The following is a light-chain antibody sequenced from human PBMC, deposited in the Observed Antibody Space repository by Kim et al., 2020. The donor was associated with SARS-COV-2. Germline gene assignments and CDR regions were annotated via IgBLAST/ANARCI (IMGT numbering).Light chain of an antibody. V-gene: IGKV3-11*01. CDR2: DAS. CDR1: QSVSSY. CDR3: QQRSNWLT. Sequence: ALDPGERATLSGRASQSVSSYLAWYKQKPGQAPRLLIYDASNRATGIPARFSGSGSGTDFTLTISSLEPEDFAVYYCQQRSNWLTFGGGTKVEIK. J-gene: IGKJ4*01.